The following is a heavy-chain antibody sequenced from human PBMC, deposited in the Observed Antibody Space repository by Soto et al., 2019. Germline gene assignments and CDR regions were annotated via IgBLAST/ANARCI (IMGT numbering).Heavy chain of an antibody. V-gene: IGHV3-33*01. CDR3: ARDRVGITGTTSSYGMVV. J-gene: IGHJ6*02. CDR2: IWFDGSTR. D-gene: IGHD1-7*01. CDR1: GFTFSNSG. Sequence: VQVVESGGGVVQPGGSLRLSCAASGFTFSNSGMHWVRQAPGKGLEWVAIIWFDGSTRYYADSVKGRFTISRDNSKNTLYIQMCTMSAEDTAVYYCARDRVGITGTTSSYGMVVWGQVATGSVAS.